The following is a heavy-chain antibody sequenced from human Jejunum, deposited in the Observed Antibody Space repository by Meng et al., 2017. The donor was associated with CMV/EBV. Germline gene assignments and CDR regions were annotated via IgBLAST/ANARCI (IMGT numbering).Heavy chain of an antibody. Sequence: QAQLVQSGGEVKKPGASVKVSCKASGYTFTNYGITWVRQAPGQGLEWMGWINAYNGDTNYAQTLQGRVTMTTDTSTSTAYMELRSLRSDDTAVYYCARVEVGITLGDYWGQGPLVTVSS. CDR3: ARVEVGITLGDY. V-gene: IGHV1-18*01. CDR1: GYTFTNYG. J-gene: IGHJ4*02. CDR2: INAYNGDT. D-gene: IGHD1-26*01.